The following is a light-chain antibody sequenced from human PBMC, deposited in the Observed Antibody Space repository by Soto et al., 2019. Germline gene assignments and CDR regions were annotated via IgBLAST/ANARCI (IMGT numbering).Light chain of an antibody. CDR1: SSNIGSTY. Sequence: QSVLTQPPSASGTPGQRVTISCSGSSSNIGSTYVYWYQQLPGTAPKLLIYRNNERPSGVPDRFSGSKSDTSASLAISGLRSEEEADYSCAAWDDSLSGVVFGGGTKLTVL. V-gene: IGLV1-47*01. CDR3: AAWDDSLSGVV. J-gene: IGLJ2*01. CDR2: RNN.